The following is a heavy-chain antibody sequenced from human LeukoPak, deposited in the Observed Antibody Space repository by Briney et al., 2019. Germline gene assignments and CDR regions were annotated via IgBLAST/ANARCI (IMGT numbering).Heavy chain of an antibody. V-gene: IGHV3-23*01. CDR3: AKDLYGYSYGDIDY. D-gene: IGHD5-18*01. Sequence: PGGSLRLSCAASGFTFSSYAMSWVRQAPGKGLEWVSAISGSGGSTYYADSVKGRFTISRDNSKNTLYLQKNSLRAEDTAVYYCAKDLYGYSYGDIDYWGQGTLVTVSS. CDR1: GFTFSSYA. CDR2: ISGSGGST. J-gene: IGHJ4*02.